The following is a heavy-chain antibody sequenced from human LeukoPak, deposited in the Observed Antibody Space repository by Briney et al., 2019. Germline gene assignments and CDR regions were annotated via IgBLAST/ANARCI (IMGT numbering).Heavy chain of an antibody. CDR1: GGTFSSYA. CDR3: AREESSGSPYFDY. Sequence: ASEKVSCKASGGTFSSYAISWVRQAPGQGLEWMGGIIPIFGTANYAQKFQGRVTITTDESTSTAYMELSSLRSEDTAVYYCAREESSGSPYFDYWGQGTLVTVSS. V-gene: IGHV1-69*05. J-gene: IGHJ4*02. D-gene: IGHD6-19*01. CDR2: IIPIFGTA.